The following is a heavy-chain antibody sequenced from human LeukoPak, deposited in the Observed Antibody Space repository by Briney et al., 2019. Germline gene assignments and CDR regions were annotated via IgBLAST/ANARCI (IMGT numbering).Heavy chain of an antibody. V-gene: IGHV4-59*08. CDR3: ARVAGGSSWTAFDY. Sequence: PSETLSLTCTVSGGSVSSYYWSWIRQPPGKGLEWIGYIYYSGSTNYNPSLKSRVTISIDTSKNQFSLKLSSVTAADTAVYYCARVAGGSSWTAFDYWGQGTLVTVS. D-gene: IGHD6-13*01. CDR1: GGSVSSYY. CDR2: IYYSGST. J-gene: IGHJ4*02.